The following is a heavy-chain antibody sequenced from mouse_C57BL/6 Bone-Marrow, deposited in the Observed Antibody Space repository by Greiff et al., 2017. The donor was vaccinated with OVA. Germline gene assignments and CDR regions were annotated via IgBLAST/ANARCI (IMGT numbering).Heavy chain of an antibody. CDR1: AYEFPSHD. Sequence: EVKLVESGGGLVQPGESLKLSCESHAYEFPSHDMSWVRKTPEKRLELVAAINSDGGSTYYPDTMERRFIISRDNTKKTLYLQMSSLRSEDTALYYCARHVYYGYDNWYFDVWGTGTTVTVSS. CDR3: ARHVYYGYDNWYFDV. D-gene: IGHD2-2*01. CDR2: INSDGGST. V-gene: IGHV5-2*01. J-gene: IGHJ1*03.